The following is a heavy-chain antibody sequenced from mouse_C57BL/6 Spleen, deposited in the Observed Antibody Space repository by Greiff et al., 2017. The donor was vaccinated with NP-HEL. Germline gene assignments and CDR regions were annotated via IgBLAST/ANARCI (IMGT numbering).Heavy chain of an antibody. D-gene: IGHD2-2*01. J-gene: IGHJ4*01. V-gene: IGHV2-2*01. CDR1: GFSLTSYG. CDR2: IWSGGST. CDR3: AIYGYAMDY. Sequence: VKLQESGPGLVQPSQSLSITCKVSGFSLTSYGVHWVRQSPGKGLEWLGVIWSGGSTDNNAAFITRLSINKDNSTSHVFLKMNSLLADDTAIYYCAIYGYAMDYWGQGTSVTVSS.